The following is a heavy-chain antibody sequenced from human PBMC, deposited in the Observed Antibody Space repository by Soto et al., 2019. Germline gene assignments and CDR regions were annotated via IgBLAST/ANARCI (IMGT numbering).Heavy chain of an antibody. Sequence: GGSLRLSCVVSGFSVSGSSIFWVRQTTGKGLEWVSLMHRGGSTDNADSVKGRFTTSRDKSKNTLYLHMNGLRVEDTAVYYCARVNTTLVDHFDCWGQGTLVTVSS. CDR1: GFSVSGSS. CDR3: ARVNTTLVDHFDC. J-gene: IGHJ4*02. CDR2: MHRGGST. V-gene: IGHV3-53*01. D-gene: IGHD5-18*01.